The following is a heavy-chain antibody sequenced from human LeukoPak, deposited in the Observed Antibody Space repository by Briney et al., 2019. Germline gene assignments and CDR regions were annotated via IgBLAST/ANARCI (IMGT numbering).Heavy chain of an antibody. CDR2: ISSSGST. J-gene: IGHJ4*02. D-gene: IGHD3-16*01. CDR1: GDSISSGDYY. V-gene: IGHV4-61*02. Sequence: SETLSLTCTVSGDSISSGDYYWSWIRQPAGKGLEWIGRISSSGSTNYNPSLKSRVTISVDTSKNQFSLKLSSVTAADTAVYYCARSRGVFDYWGQGTLVTVSS. CDR3: ARSRGVFDY.